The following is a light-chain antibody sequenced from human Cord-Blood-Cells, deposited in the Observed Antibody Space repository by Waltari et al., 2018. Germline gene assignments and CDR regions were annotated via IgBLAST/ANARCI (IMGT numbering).Light chain of an antibody. CDR3: CSYAGSSTWV. J-gene: IGLJ3*02. CDR2: EGS. V-gene: IGLV2-23*01. Sequence: QSALTQPASVSGSPGQSITISCTGTSSAVGSYNLVSWYQQHPGKAPKLMIYEGSKWPSGVSNRFSGSKSGNTASLTISGLQAEDEADYYCCSYAGSSTWVFGGGTKLTVL. CDR1: SSAVGSYNL.